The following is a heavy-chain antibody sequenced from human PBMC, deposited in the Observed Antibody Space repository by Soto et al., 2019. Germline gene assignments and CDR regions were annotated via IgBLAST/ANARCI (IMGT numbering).Heavy chain of an antibody. V-gene: IGHV3-33*06. CDR1: GFSFSSYG. Sequence: GGSLRLSCAASGFSFSSYGMHWVRQAPGKGLEWVALIWYDGGNTYYADSVKGRFTISRDNSKNTLYLQMNSLRAEDTAVYYCAKDQVLLWFGTFDYWGQGTLVTVSS. CDR3: AKDQVLLWFGTFDY. J-gene: IGHJ4*02. CDR2: IWYDGGNT. D-gene: IGHD3-10*01.